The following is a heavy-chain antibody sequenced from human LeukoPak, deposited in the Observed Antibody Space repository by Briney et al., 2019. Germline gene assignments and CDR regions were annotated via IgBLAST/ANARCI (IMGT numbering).Heavy chain of an antibody. Sequence: SVKVSCKASGGTFSSYTISWVRQAPGQGLEWMGRIIPILGIANYAQKFQGRVTITADKSTSTAYMELSSLRSEDTAVYYSAIPIPNPYCSGGRCHSRPPNYSGCQGTLVTVSS. J-gene: IGHJ5*01. CDR3: AIPIPNPYCSGGRCHSRPPNYS. D-gene: IGHD2-15*01. CDR2: IIPILGIA. CDR1: GGTFSSYT. V-gene: IGHV1-69*02.